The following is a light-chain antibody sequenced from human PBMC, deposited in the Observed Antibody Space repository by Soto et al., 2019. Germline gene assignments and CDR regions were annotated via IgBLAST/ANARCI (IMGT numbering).Light chain of an antibody. CDR1: SSDVGGYNY. CDR3: SSYATFGTPYV. CDR2: EVS. V-gene: IGLV2-14*01. Sequence: QSALTQPASVSASPGQSITISCTGSSSDVGGYNYVSWYQQHPGKPPKLLIYEVSDRPSGVSNRFSGSKSGNTASLTISGLQAEDEADYFCSSYATFGTPYVFGTGTKLTVL. J-gene: IGLJ1*01.